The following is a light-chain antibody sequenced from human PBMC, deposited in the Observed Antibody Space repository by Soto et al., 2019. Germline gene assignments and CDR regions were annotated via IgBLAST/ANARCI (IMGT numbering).Light chain of an antibody. CDR3: AAWDDSLSGNWV. J-gene: IGLJ3*02. CDR1: RSNIGSNY. CDR2: RNN. Sequence: QSVLTQPPSASGTPGQRVTISCSGSRSNIGSNYVYWYQQLPGTAPKLLIYRNNQLPSGVPDRFSGSKSGTSASLAISGLRSEDEADYYCAAWDDSLSGNWVFGGGTKLTVL. V-gene: IGLV1-47*01.